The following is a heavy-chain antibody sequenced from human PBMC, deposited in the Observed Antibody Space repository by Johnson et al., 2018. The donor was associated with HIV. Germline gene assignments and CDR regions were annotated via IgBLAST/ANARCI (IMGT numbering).Heavy chain of an antibody. CDR2: ISYDGSNK. Sequence: QVQLVESGGGVVQPGRSLRLSCAASGFTFSSYAIHWVRQAPGKGLEWVALISYDGSNKYYADSVKGRFTISRDNSKSRLYLQTDSLRADDTAVYYCARDREYGLAWGCAFDIWGQGTMVTVSS. V-gene: IGHV3-30*04. D-gene: IGHD7-27*01. CDR1: GFTFSSYA. J-gene: IGHJ3*02. CDR3: ARDREYGLAWGCAFDI.